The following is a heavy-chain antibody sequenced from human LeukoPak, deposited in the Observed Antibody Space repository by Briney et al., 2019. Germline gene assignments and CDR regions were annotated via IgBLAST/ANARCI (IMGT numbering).Heavy chain of an antibody. V-gene: IGHV3-7*05. J-gene: IGHJ3*02. CDR3: AKYRADCFDI. D-gene: IGHD2-21*01. CDR1: GFSFSDYW. Sequence: AGSLRLSCAASGFSFSDYWMSWVRQAPGKGLEWVANIKQDGSEKYYVDSVKGRFTISRDNAKNSLYLQMNSLRAEDTAVYYCAKYRADCFDIWGHGTIVSVSS. CDR2: IKQDGSEK.